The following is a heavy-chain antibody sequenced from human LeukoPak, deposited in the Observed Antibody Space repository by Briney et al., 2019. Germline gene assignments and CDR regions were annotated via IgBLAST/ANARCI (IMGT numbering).Heavy chain of an antibody. J-gene: IGHJ3*02. D-gene: IGHD2-8*01. CDR2: INPSSGGT. V-gene: IGHV1-46*01. CDR3: ARDGLYCTNGVCSSDI. Sequence: ASVKVSCKASGYTFTSYYMHWVRQAPGQGLEWMGKINPSSGGTGYAQKFQGRVTMTRDTSTSTVYMELTSLRSEDTAVYYCARDGLYCTNGVCSSDIWGQGTLVTVSS. CDR1: GYTFTSYY.